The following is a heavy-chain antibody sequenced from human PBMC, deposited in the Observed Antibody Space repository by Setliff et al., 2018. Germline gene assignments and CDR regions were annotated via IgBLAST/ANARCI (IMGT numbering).Heavy chain of an antibody. D-gene: IGHD6-19*01. CDR3: ARDQFSSGWYGPPESYFDC. Sequence: PSETLSLTCIVSGGSISGYFWSWIRQAPGKGLEWIGYIQKRGSTTTKYNPSLGSRISMSIDTSKNQFSLQLSSVSDGDTAVYYCARDQFSSGWYGPPESYFDCWGQGIQVTVSS. CDR1: GGSISGYF. CDR2: IQKRGSTTT. V-gene: IGHV4-59*01. J-gene: IGHJ4*02.